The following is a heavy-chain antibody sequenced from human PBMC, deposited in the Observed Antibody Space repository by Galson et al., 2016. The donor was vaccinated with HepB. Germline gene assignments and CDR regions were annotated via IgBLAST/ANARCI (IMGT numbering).Heavy chain of an antibody. V-gene: IGHV3-53*01. D-gene: IGHD6-13*01. CDR1: GIAINSMF. CDR3: AGETGIANGIDV. Sequence: SLRLFCAASGIAINSMFMNWVRQAPGKGLEWVAVFHGADSIYYADSVRGRFTISRDTPKNMVFLQMNSLRAEDAAVYYCAGETGIANGIDVWGQGTTVAVSS. J-gene: IGHJ6*02. CDR2: FHGADSI.